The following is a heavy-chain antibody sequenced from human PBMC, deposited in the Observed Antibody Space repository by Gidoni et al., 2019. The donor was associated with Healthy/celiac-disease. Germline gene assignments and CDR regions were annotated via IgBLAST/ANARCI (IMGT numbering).Heavy chain of an antibody. CDR1: GFTFSNAW. Sequence: EVQLVVSGGGLVKPGGSLRLPCAASGFTFSNAWMSCVRQAQGKGLEWVGRIKSKTDGGTTNYAAPVKGKFTISRDDSKNTRYLQMNSLKTEDTAVYYCTTDAEFHSGSYGGGSWYFDYWGQGTLVTVSS. CDR3: TTDAEFHSGSYGGGSWYFDY. J-gene: IGHJ4*02. V-gene: IGHV3-15*01. D-gene: IGHD1-26*01. CDR2: IKSKTDGGTT.